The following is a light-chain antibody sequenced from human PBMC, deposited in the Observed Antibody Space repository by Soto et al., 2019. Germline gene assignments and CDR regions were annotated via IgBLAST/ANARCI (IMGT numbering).Light chain of an antibody. CDR1: NSDIGGYDF. J-gene: IGLJ1*01. V-gene: IGLV2-8*01. CDR2: EVN. Sequence: QSALTQPPSASGAPGQSVTTSCTGNNSDIGGYDFVSWYQQHPDEAPKLIIYEVNKRPSGVPDRFSGSRSGNTASLTVSGLQAEDEADYYCSSFAVSHIVFGTGTKVTVL. CDR3: SSFAVSHIV.